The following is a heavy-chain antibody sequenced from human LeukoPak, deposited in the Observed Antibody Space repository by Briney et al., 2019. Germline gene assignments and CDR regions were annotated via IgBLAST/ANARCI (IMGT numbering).Heavy chain of an antibody. Sequence: GGSLRLSCAASGFTFDDYAMHWVRQAPGKGLEWVSGISWNSGSIGYADSVEGRFTISRDNAKNSLYLQMNSLRAEDTALYYCAKDIPIDYWGQGTLVTVSS. J-gene: IGHJ4*02. CDR2: ISWNSGSI. CDR1: GFTFDDYA. V-gene: IGHV3-9*01. CDR3: AKDIPIDY.